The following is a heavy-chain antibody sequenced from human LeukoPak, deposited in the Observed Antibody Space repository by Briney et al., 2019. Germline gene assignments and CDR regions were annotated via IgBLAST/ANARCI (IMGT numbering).Heavy chain of an antibody. V-gene: IGHV4-59*01. CDR1: GGSISSYY. Sequence: SETLSLTCTVSGGSISSYYWSWIRQPPGKGLEWIGYIYYSGSTNYNPSLKSRVTISVDTSKNQFSLKLSSVTAADTAVYYCARGEGEFDLRGRGTLVTVSS. J-gene: IGHJ2*01. CDR3: ARGEGEFDL. D-gene: IGHD3-10*01. CDR2: IYYSGST.